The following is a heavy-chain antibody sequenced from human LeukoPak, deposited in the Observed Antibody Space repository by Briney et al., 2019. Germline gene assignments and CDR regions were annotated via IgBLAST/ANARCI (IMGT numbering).Heavy chain of an antibody. CDR1: GGTFSSYA. V-gene: IGHV1-69*06. CDR3: ARDAARWLQFRFYYYYMDV. CDR2: IIPVFGTA. J-gene: IGHJ6*03. D-gene: IGHD5-24*01. Sequence: SVKVSCKASGGTFSSYAISWVRQALGQGLEWMGGIIPVFGTANYAQKFQGRVTITADKSTSTAYMELSSLRSEDTAVYYCARDAARWLQFRFYYYYMDVWGKGTTVTVSS.